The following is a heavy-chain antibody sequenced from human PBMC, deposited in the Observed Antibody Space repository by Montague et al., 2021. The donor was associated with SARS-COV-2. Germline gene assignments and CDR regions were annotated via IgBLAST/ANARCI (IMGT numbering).Heavy chain of an antibody. V-gene: IGHV3-48*03. Sequence: RSLSLSASGFIFSSYEMNWVRQAPGKGLEWVSYISNSGDTKYYADSVKGRFTISRDNAKNSLYLQMSSLRAEDTAVYYCARAGEDYYYDSSGFLYWGQGILVTVSS. D-gene: IGHD3-22*01. CDR1: GFIFSSYE. CDR3: ARAGEDYYYDSSGFLY. CDR2: ISNSGDTK. J-gene: IGHJ4*02.